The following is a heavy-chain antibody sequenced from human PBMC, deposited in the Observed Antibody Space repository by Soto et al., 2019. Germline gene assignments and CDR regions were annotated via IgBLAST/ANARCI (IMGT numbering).Heavy chain of an antibody. CDR3: ARQGFGELHGLVDV. CDR1: GGPMNNYY. Sequence: SETLPLTCTISGGPMNNYYCSWFRQPRGQGLEWIGYMGYNGFTRYNPSLRSRVAISLDTAKNQFSLNLSSVTTADTALYYCARQGFGELHGLVDVWGQGITVTVSS. J-gene: IGHJ6*02. CDR2: MGYNGFT. V-gene: IGHV4-59*08. D-gene: IGHD3-10*01.